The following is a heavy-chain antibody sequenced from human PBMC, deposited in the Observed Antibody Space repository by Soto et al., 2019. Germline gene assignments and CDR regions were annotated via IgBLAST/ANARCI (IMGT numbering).Heavy chain of an antibody. D-gene: IGHD2-8*01. J-gene: IGHJ3*02. CDR3: AIQGDRRILRDLFAS. V-gene: IGHV1-3*04. Sequence: ASVQVSCTSSGYTFTHYAMHWVRQAPGQGLEWLGWINTDNGYTAFSQKFQGRVSITMDTSASTAYVELSSLTSEDTGVYYCAIQGDRRILRDLFASCGQGTWVTGS. CDR1: GYTFTHYA. CDR2: INTDNGYT.